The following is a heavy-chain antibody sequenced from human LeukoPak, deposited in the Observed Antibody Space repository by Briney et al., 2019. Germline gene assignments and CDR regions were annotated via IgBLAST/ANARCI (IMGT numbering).Heavy chain of an antibody. D-gene: IGHD2-15*01. CDR3: ARGDGYCSGGSCMIFDY. CDR2: ISAYTDKT. J-gene: IGHJ4*02. V-gene: IGHV1-18*01. Sequence: AAVKVSCKASGYTFTNYVITWVRQASGQGLEWMGWISAYTDKTNYAQKFQGRVTMTTDTSTATAYMELRSLRSDDTAIYYCARGDGYCSGGSCMIFDYWGQGTLVTVSS. CDR1: GYTFTNYV.